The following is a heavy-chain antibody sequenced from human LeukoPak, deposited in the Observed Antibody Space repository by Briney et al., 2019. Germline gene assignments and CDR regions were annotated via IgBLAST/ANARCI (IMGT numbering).Heavy chain of an antibody. J-gene: IGHJ3*02. CDR3: TTVKGAMVGVSIDVFDI. Sequence: GGSLRLSCAASGFTFSNAWMSWVRQAPGKGLEWVGRIKSKTDGGTTDYAAPVKGRFTISRDDSKNTLYLQMNSLKTEDTAVYYCTTVKGAMVGVSIDVFDIWGQGKMVTVSS. CDR1: GFTFSNAW. D-gene: IGHD3-10*01. CDR2: IKSKTDGGTT. V-gene: IGHV3-15*01.